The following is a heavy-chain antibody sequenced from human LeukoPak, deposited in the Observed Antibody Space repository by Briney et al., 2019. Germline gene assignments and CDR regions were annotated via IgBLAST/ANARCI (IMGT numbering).Heavy chain of an antibody. Sequence: SETLPSPALSLVPPSVITTGPGSGSPQGRDWSGLGMPITMGAPTTTPSLKSRVTISVDTSNNQFSLKLSSVTAADTAIYYCARRYCNNVSCYRRNDVLFDYWGPGTLVTVSS. D-gene: IGHD2-2*02. J-gene: IGHJ4*02. CDR3: ARRYCNNVSCYRRNDVLFDY. CDR1: VPPSVITT. CDR2: PITMGAP. V-gene: IGHV4-59*01.